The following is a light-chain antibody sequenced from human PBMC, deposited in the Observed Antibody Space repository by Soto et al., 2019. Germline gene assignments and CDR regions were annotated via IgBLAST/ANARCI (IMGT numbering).Light chain of an antibody. J-gene: IGKJ4*01. Sequence: IQMTQYQSSLSASVGDRVTITCRASQTISNYLNWYQQQPGKAPKLLIYAASSLQSGVPSRFSGSGSGTDFTLTISSLQPEDFATYYCQQCYSSPLTFGGGTMVDVK. CDR2: AAS. CDR1: QTISNY. V-gene: IGKV1-39*01. CDR3: QQCYSSPLT.